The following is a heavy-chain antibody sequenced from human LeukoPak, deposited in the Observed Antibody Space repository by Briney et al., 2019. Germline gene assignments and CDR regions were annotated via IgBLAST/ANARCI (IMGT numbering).Heavy chain of an antibody. CDR2: INMYNGNT. CDR1: GYTFTSYA. CDR3: ARVVGNYVWGSYRPEGCFDS. J-gene: IGHJ4*02. D-gene: IGHD3-16*02. Sequence: ASVKVSCKASGYTFTSYAISWVRQAPGQGPEWMGWINMYNGNTNYAQKLQGKVTMTTDTSTSTAYMELRSLRSDDTAVYYCARVVGNYVWGSYRPEGCFDSWGQGTLVTVSS. V-gene: IGHV1-18*01.